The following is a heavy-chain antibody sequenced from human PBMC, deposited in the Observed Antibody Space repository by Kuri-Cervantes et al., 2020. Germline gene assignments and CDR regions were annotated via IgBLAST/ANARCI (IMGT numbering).Heavy chain of an antibody. CDR3: VRALGGLLTF. Sequence: GSLRLSCTVSGGSISSYYWSWIRQPPGKGLEWIGYIYYSGSTNYNPSLKSRVTISVDKSKNQFSLKLTSVTAADTAVYFCVRALGGLLTFWGQGILVTVSS. CDR2: IYYSGST. V-gene: IGHV4-59*12. J-gene: IGHJ4*02. CDR1: GGSISSYY. D-gene: IGHD3-10*01.